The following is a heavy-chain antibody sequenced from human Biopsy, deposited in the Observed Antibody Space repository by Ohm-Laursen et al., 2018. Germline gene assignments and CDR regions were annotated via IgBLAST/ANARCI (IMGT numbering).Heavy chain of an antibody. CDR2: INCKTGAT. CDR3: ARDPLNGHKHFDY. Sequence: GASVKVSCKASSYTFTDYNIHWMRQAPGQGLEWLGYINCKTGATNYAQKFQGTVTMIRDTSISTAYLALGSLRSADTAIYYCARDPLNGHKHFDYWGQGSLVTVSS. D-gene: IGHD2-8*01. V-gene: IGHV1-2*02. J-gene: IGHJ4*02. CDR1: SYTFTDYN.